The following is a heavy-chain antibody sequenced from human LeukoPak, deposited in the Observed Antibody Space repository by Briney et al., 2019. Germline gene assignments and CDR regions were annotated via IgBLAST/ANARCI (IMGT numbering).Heavy chain of an antibody. CDR1: GGTFSSYT. D-gene: IGHD3-3*01. Sequence: SVKVSCKASGGTFSSYTISWVRQAPGQGLEWMGGIIPIFGTANYAQNLQGRVTITADESTSTAYMELSSLRSADTAVYYCARDQESYDFWSGRHYFDYWGQGTLVTVSS. CDR2: IIPIFGTA. V-gene: IGHV1-69*13. J-gene: IGHJ4*02. CDR3: ARDQESYDFWSGRHYFDY.